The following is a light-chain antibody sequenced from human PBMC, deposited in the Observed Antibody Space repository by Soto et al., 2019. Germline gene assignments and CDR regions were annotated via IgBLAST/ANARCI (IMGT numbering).Light chain of an antibody. CDR1: SSDVGNYNL. J-gene: IGLJ2*01. CDR2: EVS. Sequence: QSALTQPASVSGSPGQSITISCTGTSSDVGNYNLVSWYQQHPGKAPKLMIYEVSKRPSGVSNRFSGSKSGNTASLTISGLQAEDEADYYCSSYVGSSTLLFGGGTQVTVL. CDR3: SSYVGSSTLL. V-gene: IGLV2-23*02.